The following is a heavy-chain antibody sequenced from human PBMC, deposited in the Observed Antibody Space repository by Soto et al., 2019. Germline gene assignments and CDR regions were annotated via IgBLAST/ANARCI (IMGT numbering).Heavy chain of an antibody. CDR2: ISSSSSTI. D-gene: IGHD1-26*01. Sequence: PGGSLRLACAASGFTFSSYSMNWVPQAPGKGLEWVSYISSSSSTIYYADSVKGRFTISRDNAKNSLYLQMNSLRDEDTAVYYCSRAGWDHEAFQHWGQGTLVTVSS. CDR3: SRAGWDHEAFQH. V-gene: IGHV3-48*02. CDR1: GFTFSSYS. J-gene: IGHJ1*01.